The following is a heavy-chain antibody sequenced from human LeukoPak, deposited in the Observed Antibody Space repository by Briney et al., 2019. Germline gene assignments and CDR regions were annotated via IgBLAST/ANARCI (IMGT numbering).Heavy chain of an antibody. Sequence: GGSLRLSCAASGFNFSGYAMYWVRQAPGKGLEWVAVISNDGNNKYYADSVKGRFTISRDNSKNTLYLQMNSLRAEDTAVYYCASDFRSYNIRWCLDYWGQGTLVTVSS. D-gene: IGHD2-8*02. V-gene: IGHV3-30-3*01. CDR2: ISNDGNNK. CDR1: GFNFSGYA. J-gene: IGHJ4*02. CDR3: ASDFRSYNIRWCLDY.